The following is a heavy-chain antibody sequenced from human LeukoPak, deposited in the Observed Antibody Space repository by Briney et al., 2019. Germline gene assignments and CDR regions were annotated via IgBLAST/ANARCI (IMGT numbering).Heavy chain of an antibody. D-gene: IGHD5-18*01. J-gene: IGHJ4*02. CDR1: GVNFMQYG. CDR3: ARRATTERGHSYGLDF. CDR2: IGSSGSYI. V-gene: IGHV3-21*01. Sequence: PGGSLRLSCVGSGVNFMQYGMMWVRQAPGKGLEWVSSIGSSGSYIYYADSLTGRFTISRDNAKNSLYLQMNSLRAEDTAMYYCARRATTERGHSYGLDFWGQGTLVTVSS.